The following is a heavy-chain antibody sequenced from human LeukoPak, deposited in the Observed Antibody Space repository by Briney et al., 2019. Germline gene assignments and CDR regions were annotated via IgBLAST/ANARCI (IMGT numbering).Heavy chain of an antibody. CDR1: GFTFSSYA. CDR2: ISGNGGST. J-gene: IGHJ4*02. Sequence: HAGGPLRLSCAASGFTFSSYAMPWVRQAPGKGLEFVSAISGNGGSTYFANSVKGRFIISRDNSKNTLYLQMNSLRAEDTAVYYCATLYSSSWYGVDYWGQGTLVTVTS. D-gene: IGHD6-13*01. V-gene: IGHV3-64*01. CDR3: ATLYSSSWYGVDY.